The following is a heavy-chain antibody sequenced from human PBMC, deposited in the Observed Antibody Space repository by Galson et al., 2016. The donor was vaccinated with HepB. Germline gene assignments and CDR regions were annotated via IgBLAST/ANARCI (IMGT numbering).Heavy chain of an antibody. V-gene: IGHV4-59*01. J-gene: IGHJ5*02. CDR3: VRETNGEYDDWFGP. Sequence: TLSLTCTVSGGSISSFYWSWIRQPPGKGLEWIGNINYSGKTHYNPSLRSRPTISVDTSKNQLSLILGSVTAADTAVYYCVRETNGEYDDWFGPWGRGTQVIVSS. CDR1: GGSISSFY. D-gene: IGHD4-17*01. CDR2: INYSGKT.